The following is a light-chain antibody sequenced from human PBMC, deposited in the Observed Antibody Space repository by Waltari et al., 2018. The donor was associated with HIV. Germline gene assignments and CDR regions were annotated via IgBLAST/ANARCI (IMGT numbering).Light chain of an antibody. Sequence: QSALPPPASVSGSPGQSITLSCTGTSSDISGYKYVSWYQQHPGKAPKLMISEVSNRPSGVSNRFSGSKSGKTASLTISGLQAEDEADYYCSSYTTSSTWVFGGGTKLTVL. CDR2: EVS. CDR1: SSDISGYKY. CDR3: SSYTTSSTWV. J-gene: IGLJ3*02. V-gene: IGLV2-14*01.